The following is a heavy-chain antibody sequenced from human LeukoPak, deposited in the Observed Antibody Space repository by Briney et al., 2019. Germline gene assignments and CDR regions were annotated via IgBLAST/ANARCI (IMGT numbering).Heavy chain of an antibody. CDR1: GFTFSSYA. V-gene: IGHV3-23*01. CDR2: ISGNGGST. D-gene: IGHD2-15*01. CDR3: ARQLGYCSDGTCYFEY. Sequence: GGSLRLSCAASGFTFSSYAMNWVRRTPGKGLEWVSAISGNGGSTYYADSVKGRFTISRDNSKNTLYLQMNSLRAEDTAVYYCARQLGYCSDGTCYFEYWGQGTLVTVSS. J-gene: IGHJ4*02.